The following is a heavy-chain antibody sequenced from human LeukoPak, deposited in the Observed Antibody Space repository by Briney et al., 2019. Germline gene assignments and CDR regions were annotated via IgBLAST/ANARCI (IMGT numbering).Heavy chain of an antibody. V-gene: IGHV3-21*01. CDR1: GFTFSSYS. D-gene: IGHD3-16*01. J-gene: IGHJ6*02. Sequence: GGSLRLSCAASGFTFSSYSMNWVRQAPGKGLEWVSSISSSSSYIYYADSVKGRFTIFRDNAKNSLYLQMNSLRAEDTAVYYCARDLTSDYDLYGMDVWGQGTTVTVSS. CDR2: ISSSSSYI. CDR3: ARDLTSDYDLYGMDV.